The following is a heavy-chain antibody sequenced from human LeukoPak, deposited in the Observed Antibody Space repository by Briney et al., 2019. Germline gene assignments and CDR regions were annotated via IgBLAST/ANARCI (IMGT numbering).Heavy chain of an antibody. CDR3: ASTPSVSGNWFDP. CDR1: GYTFTSYD. D-gene: IGHD5/OR15-5a*01. CDR2: MNPNSGNT. J-gene: IGHJ5*02. Sequence: ASVKVSCKASGYTFTSYDINWVRQATGQGLEWMGWMNPNSGNTGYAQKFQGRVTMTRNTFISTAYMELSSLRSEDTAVYYCASTPSVSGNWFDPWGQGTLVTVSS. V-gene: IGHV1-8*01.